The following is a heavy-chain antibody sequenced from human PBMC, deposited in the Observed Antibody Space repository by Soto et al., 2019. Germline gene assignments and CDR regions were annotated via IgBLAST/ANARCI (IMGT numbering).Heavy chain of an antibody. CDR2: IKIKTDGGTT. V-gene: IGHV3-15*01. Sequence: GGSLRVSCAASGFTFSNAWMSWVRQAPGKGLEWVGRIKIKTDGGTTDYAAPVKGRFTISRGDSKNTLYLQMNSLKTEDTAVYYCTTPNMTQANWGHGTLVTVSS. CDR3: TTPNMTQAN. J-gene: IGHJ4*01. CDR1: GFTFSNAW.